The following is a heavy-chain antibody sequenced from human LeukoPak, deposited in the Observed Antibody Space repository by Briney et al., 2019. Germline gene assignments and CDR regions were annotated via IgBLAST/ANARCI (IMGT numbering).Heavy chain of an antibody. V-gene: IGHV1-18*01. CDR2: ISAYNGNT. CDR3: ARVDIVVVVAATRDFDY. J-gene: IGHJ4*02. Sequence: ASVKVSCKASGYTFTSYGISWVRQAPGQGLEWMGWISAYNGNTNYAQKLQGRVTMTTDTSTSTAYMELRSLRSDDTAVYHCARVDIVVVVAATRDFDYWGQGTLVTVSS. CDR1: GYTFTSYG. D-gene: IGHD2-15*01.